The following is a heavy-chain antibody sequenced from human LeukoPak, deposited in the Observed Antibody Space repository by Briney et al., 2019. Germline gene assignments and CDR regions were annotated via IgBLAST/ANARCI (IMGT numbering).Heavy chain of an antibody. CDR3: ARVAPGEQWLVLDY. Sequence: ASVKVSCKASGYTFTNYYMHWVRQAPGQGLEWMGIIDPTSGSTTYAQKFHGRVTMTRDTSTSTVYMELSSLRSEDTAVYYCARVAPGEQWLVLDYWGQGTLVTVSS. V-gene: IGHV1-46*01. CDR2: IDPTSGST. J-gene: IGHJ4*02. CDR1: GYTFTNYY. D-gene: IGHD6-19*01.